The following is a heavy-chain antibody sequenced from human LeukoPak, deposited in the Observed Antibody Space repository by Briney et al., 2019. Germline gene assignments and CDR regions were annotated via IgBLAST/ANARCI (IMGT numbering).Heavy chain of an antibody. CDR2: IIPIFGTA. CDR1: GGTFSSYA. Sequence: SVKVSCKASGGTFSSYAISWVRQAPGQGLEWMGRIIPIFGTANYAQKFQGRVTITTDESTSTAYMELSSLRSEDTAVYYCARDKDDVDTAMGWYNWFDPWGQGTLVTDSS. J-gene: IGHJ5*02. V-gene: IGHV1-69*05. CDR3: ARDKDDVDTAMGWYNWFDP. D-gene: IGHD5-18*01.